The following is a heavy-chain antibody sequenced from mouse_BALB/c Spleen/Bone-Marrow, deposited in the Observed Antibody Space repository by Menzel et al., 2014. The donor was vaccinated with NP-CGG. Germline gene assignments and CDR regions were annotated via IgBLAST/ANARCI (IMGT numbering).Heavy chain of an antibody. D-gene: IGHD2-3*01. CDR2: ILPGSGST. CDR1: GYTFSSYW. V-gene: IGHV1-9*01. J-gene: IGHJ2*01. CDR3: ARRGYDGYH. Sequence: QVQLKESGAELMRPGASVRISCKATGYTFSSYWIEWVKQRPGHGLEWIGEILPGSGSTNYNEKFKGKATFTADTSSNTAYMQLSSLTSEDSAVYYCARRGYDGYHWGQGTTLTVSS.